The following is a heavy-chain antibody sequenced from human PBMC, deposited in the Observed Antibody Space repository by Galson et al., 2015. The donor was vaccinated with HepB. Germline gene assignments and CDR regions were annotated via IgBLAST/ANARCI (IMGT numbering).Heavy chain of an antibody. CDR2: ISYDGSEK. V-gene: IGHV3-30*03. J-gene: IGHJ4*02. Sequence: SLRLSCAASGFTFSSYGMHWVRQAPGKGLEWVAVISYDGSEKYYGDSVKGRFTISRDNSKNTLYLQMDSLRAEDTAVYCCARPSDFWSTWPDYWGQGTLVTVSS. CDR3: ARPSDFWSTWPDY. D-gene: IGHD3-3*01. CDR1: GFTFSSYG.